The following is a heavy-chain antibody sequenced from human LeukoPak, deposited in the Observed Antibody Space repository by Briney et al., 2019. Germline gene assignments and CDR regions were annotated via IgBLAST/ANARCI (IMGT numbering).Heavy chain of an antibody. V-gene: IGHV1-69*13. CDR3: ARARGIQLWLWY. J-gene: IGHJ4*02. Sequence: SVKVSCKASGGTFSSYAISWVRQAPGQGLEWMGGIIPIFGTANYAQKFQGRVTITADESTSTAYMELSSLRSEDTAAYYCARARGIQLWLWYWGQGTLVTVSS. CDR1: GGTFSSYA. CDR2: IIPIFGTA. D-gene: IGHD5-18*01.